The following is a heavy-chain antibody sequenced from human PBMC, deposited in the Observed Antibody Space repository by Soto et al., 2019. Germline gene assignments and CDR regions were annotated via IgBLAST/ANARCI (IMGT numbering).Heavy chain of an antibody. CDR3: ASGRGDYYDSSGYYYYYYGMDV. V-gene: IGHV4-34*01. CDR1: GGSFSCYY. CDR2: INHSGST. D-gene: IGHD3-22*01. J-gene: IGHJ6*02. Sequence: SETLSLTCAVYGGSFSCYYWSWIRQPPGKGLEWIGEINHSGSTNYNPSLKSRVTISVDTSKNQFSLKLSSVTAADTAVYYCASGRGDYYDSSGYYYYYYGMDVWGQGTTVTVSS.